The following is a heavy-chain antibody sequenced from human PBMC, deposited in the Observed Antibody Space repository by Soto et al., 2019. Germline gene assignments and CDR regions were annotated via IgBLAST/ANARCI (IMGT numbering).Heavy chain of an antibody. CDR3: SRSTMPGTSLPGF. D-gene: IGHD1-1*01. J-gene: IGHJ1*01. CDR1: GYSFTSYF. Sequence: QIQLVQSGAEVRKPGASVRVSCEASGYSFTSYFMHWVRQAPGGGLEWMAGINGLSGIATYAQNYQGRLSVTSDTSTSIVYMELSSLTSDDTAVYFCSRSTMPGTSLPGFWGQGTLVTVSS. CDR2: INGLSGIA. V-gene: IGHV1-46*03.